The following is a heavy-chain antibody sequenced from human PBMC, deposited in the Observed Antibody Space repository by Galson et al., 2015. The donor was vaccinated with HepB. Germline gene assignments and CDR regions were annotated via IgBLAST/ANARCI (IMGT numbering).Heavy chain of an antibody. CDR1: GYAFTSYA. CDR3: ARDPEHFIAAAGTIVTPGDY. V-gene: IGHV1-3*01. D-gene: IGHD6-13*01. Sequence: SVKVSCKASGYAFTSYAMHWVRQAPGQRLEWMGWINAGNGNTKYSQKFQGRVTITRDTSASTAYMELSSLRSEDTAVYYCARDPEHFIAAAGTIVTPGDYWGQGTLVTVSS. J-gene: IGHJ4*02. CDR2: INAGNGNT.